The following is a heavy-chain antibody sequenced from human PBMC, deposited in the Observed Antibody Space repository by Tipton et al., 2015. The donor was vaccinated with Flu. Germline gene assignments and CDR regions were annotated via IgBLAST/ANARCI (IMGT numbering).Heavy chain of an antibody. J-gene: IGHJ5*01. D-gene: IGHD3-10*01. V-gene: IGHV3-30*18. Sequence: SLRLSCVVSGFYFPNAWMTWVRQAPGKGLEWVAVMSSDGRKEDYADSVRGRFTISRDNSKNTMYLHISSLRPEDTAVYYCPKFPWFGEFDFWGQGTPVTVSS. CDR2: MSSDGRKE. CDR1: GFYFPNAW. CDR3: PKFPWFGEFDF.